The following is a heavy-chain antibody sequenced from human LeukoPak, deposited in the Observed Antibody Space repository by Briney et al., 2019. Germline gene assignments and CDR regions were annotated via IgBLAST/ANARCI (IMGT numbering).Heavy chain of an antibody. V-gene: IGHV4-38-2*01. J-gene: IGHJ4*02. CDR2: IYHSGST. CDR1: GYSISSGYY. D-gene: IGHD6-19*01. CDR3: ASEVAVAGTGDY. Sequence: SETLSLTCAVSGYSISSGYYWGWIRQPPGKGLEWIGSIYHSGSTYYNPSLKSRVTISVDTSKNQFSLKLSSVTAADTAVCYCASEVAVAGTGDYWGQGTLVTVSS.